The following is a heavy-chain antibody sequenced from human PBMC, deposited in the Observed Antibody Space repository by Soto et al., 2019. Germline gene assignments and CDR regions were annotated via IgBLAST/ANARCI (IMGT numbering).Heavy chain of an antibody. CDR2: ISFDGSNK. CDR3: ATKYFWDAFDI. CDR1: GFTFSTYA. Sequence: PGGSLRLSCAASGFTFSTYAMHWVRQAPGKGLEWVAVISFDGSNKYYADSVKGRFTISRGNSRSTLYLQMNSLRTEDTAVYYCATKYFWDAFDIWGHGTMVTVSS. V-gene: IGHV3-30-3*01. D-gene: IGHD3-10*01. J-gene: IGHJ3*02.